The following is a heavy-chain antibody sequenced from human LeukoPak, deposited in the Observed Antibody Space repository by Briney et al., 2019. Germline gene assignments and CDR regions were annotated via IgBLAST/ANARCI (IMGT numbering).Heavy chain of an antibody. Sequence: SETLSLTCTVSGGSISSYYWSWIRQPAGKGLEWIGRIYTSGSTYYNPSLKSRVTMSVDTSKNQFSLRLSSVTAADTAVYYCARGSVVGGYFDYFDYWGQGTLVTVSS. V-gene: IGHV4-4*07. CDR1: GGSISSYY. J-gene: IGHJ4*02. D-gene: IGHD5-12*01. CDR3: ARGSVVGGYFDYFDY. CDR2: IYTSGST.